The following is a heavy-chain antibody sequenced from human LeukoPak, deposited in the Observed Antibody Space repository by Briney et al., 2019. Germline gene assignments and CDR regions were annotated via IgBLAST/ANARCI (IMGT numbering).Heavy chain of an antibody. CDR2: ISAYNGNT. CDR3: ARAGGVLFGTIAAAVKEHDY. Sequence: ASVKVSCKASGYTFTSYGISWVRQAPGQGLEWMGWISAYNGNTNYAQKLQGRVTMTTDTSTSTAYMELRSLRSDDTAVYYCARAGGVLFGTIAAAVKEHDYWGQGTLVTVSS. CDR1: GYTFTSYG. J-gene: IGHJ4*02. D-gene: IGHD6-13*01. V-gene: IGHV1-18*01.